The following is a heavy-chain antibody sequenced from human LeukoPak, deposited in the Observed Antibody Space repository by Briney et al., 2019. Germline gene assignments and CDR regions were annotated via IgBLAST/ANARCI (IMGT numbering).Heavy chain of an antibody. CDR3: ARESTVTVNWFDP. CDR1: GGTFSSYA. D-gene: IGHD4-11*01. J-gene: IGHJ5*02. Sequence: ASVKVSCKASGGTFSSYAISWVRQAPGQGPEWMGGIIPIFGTANYAQKFQGRVTITTDESTSTAYMELSSLRSEDTAVYYCARESTVTVNWFDPWGQGTLVTVSS. CDR2: IIPIFGTA. V-gene: IGHV1-69*05.